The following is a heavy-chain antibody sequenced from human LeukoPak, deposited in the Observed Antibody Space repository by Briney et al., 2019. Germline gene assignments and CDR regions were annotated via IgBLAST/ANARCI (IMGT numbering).Heavy chain of an antibody. Sequence: SETLSLTCTVSGGSISSGSYYWRWIRQPAGKGLEWIGRIYTSGSTNYNPSLKSRVTISVDTSKNQFSLKLSSVTAADTAVYYCARWGKKAFDYWGQGTLVTVSS. CDR3: ARWGKKAFDY. J-gene: IGHJ4*02. CDR2: IYTSGST. CDR1: GGSISSGSYY. D-gene: IGHD1-26*01. V-gene: IGHV4-61*02.